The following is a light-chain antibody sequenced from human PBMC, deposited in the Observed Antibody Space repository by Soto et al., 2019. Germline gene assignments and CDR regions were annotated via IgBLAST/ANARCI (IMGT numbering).Light chain of an antibody. CDR2: DTS. CDR1: QSVNINY. J-gene: IGKJ3*01. V-gene: IGKV3-20*01. Sequence: EIVLMQSPGTLSLSPGEGATLSCKASQSVNINYFAWYQQKPGQAPTVLIFDTSKRATGVPDRFSGSGSGTDFTITISRLGPDDFAVYYCQQNGSSPFTFGPGTNVNIE. CDR3: QQNGSSPFT.